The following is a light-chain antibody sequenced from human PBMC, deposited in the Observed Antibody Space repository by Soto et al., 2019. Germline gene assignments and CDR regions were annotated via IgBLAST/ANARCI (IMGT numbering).Light chain of an antibody. V-gene: IGKV3-11*01. J-gene: IGKJ2*01. Sequence: EIVLTQSPATLSLSPGERATLSCRASQSVSSYLAWYQQKPGQAPSLLIYDASNRATDIPARFSGSGSGTDFTLTISSLEPEDCAVYYCQQRSNWPVTFGQGTKLEIK. CDR2: DAS. CDR3: QQRSNWPVT. CDR1: QSVSSY.